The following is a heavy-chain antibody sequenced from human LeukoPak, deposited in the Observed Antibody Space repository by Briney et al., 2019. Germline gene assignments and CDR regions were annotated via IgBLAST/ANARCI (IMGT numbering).Heavy chain of an antibody. V-gene: IGHV3-73*01. CDR2: IRSKANSYAT. D-gene: IGHD3-10*01. CDR1: GFTFSGSA. CDR3: TSQYYYGSGSSEKYFDY. J-gene: IGHJ4*02. Sequence: GGSLRLSCAASGFTFSGSAMHWVRQASGKGLEWVGRIRSKANSYATAYAASMKGRFTISRDDSKNTPYLQMNSLKTEDTAVYYCTSQYYYGSGSSEKYFDYWGQGTLVTVSS.